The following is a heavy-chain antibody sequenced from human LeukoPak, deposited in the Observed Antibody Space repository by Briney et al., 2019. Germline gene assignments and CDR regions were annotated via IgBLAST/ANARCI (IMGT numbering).Heavy chain of an antibody. D-gene: IGHD3-22*01. CDR2: IKQDGSEK. J-gene: IGHJ4*02. V-gene: IGHV3-7*01. CDR3: ARDYYDSSGYYHAAFDY. CDR1: GFTFSSYG. Sequence: GGSLRLSCAAPGFTFSSYGMSWVRQAPGKGLEWVANIKQDGSEKYYVDSVKGRFTISRDNAKNSLYLQMNSLRAEDTAVYYCARDYYDSSGYYHAAFDYWGQGTLVTVSS.